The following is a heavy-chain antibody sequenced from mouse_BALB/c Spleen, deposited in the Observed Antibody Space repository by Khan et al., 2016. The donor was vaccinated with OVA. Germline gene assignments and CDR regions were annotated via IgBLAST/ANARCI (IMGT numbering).Heavy chain of an antibody. CDR2: IYPGDGDT. CDR3: ASYRYDFFDY. Sequence: VQGVESGAELARPGASVKLSCKASGYTFTTYWMQWVKQRPGQGLEWIGTIYPGDGDTRYAQKFKGKATLTADKPSSTAYMQLSSLTSEDSAVYYCASYRYDFFDYWGQGTTLTVSS. D-gene: IGHD2-14*01. J-gene: IGHJ2*01. CDR1: GYTFTTYW. V-gene: IGHV1-87*01.